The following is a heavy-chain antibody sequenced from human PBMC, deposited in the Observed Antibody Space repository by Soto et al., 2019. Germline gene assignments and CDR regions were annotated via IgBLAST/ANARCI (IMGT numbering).Heavy chain of an antibody. V-gene: IGHV3-30-3*01. CDR2: ISYDGSNK. CDR1: GFTFSNYA. J-gene: IGHJ4*02. CDR3: ARDLGNNYGSFAY. Sequence: QVQLVESGGGVVQPGTSLRLSCVASGFTFSNYAMNWVRQAPGKGLEWVAVISYDGSNKYYADSVKGRITISRDNSRNTRYLQMNNLRAEDTAMYYCARDLGNNYGSFAYWGQGTLVTVSS. D-gene: IGHD4-17*01.